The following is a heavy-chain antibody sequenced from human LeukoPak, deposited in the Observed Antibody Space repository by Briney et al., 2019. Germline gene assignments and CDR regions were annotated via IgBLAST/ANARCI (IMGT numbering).Heavy chain of an antibody. D-gene: IGHD3-22*01. Sequence: GASVKVSCKASGGTFSSYAISWVRQAPGQGLEWMGGIIPIFGTANYAQKFQGRVTITADESTSTAYMELSSLRSEDTAVYYCATTYYYDSSGYPPNINFDYWAREPWSPSPQ. CDR3: ATTYYYDSSGYPPNINFDY. CDR1: GGTFSSYA. V-gene: IGHV1-69*13. J-gene: IGHJ4*02. CDR2: IIPIFGTA.